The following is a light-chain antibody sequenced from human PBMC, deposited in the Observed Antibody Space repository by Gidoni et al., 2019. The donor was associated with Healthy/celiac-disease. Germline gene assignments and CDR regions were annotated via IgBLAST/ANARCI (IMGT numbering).Light chain of an antibody. J-gene: IGLJ1*01. Sequence: SYELPQPPSVSVSPGQTARITCSGDALPKKYAYWYQQKSGQPPVLVIYEDSKRPSGIPERFSGSSSGTMATLTISGAQVEDEADYYCYSTDSSVIIGVFGTGTKVTVL. V-gene: IGLV3-10*01. CDR2: EDS. CDR1: ALPKKY. CDR3: YSTDSSVIIGV.